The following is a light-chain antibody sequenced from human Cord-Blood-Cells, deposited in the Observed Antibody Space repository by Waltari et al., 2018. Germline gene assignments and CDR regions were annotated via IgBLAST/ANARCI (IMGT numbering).Light chain of an antibody. J-gene: IGLJ1*01. V-gene: IGLV2-14*01. CDR3: SSYTSSSTLDV. Sequence: QSALTQPASVSGSPGQSTTISCTGTRSAVGGYNYVPWYQQHPGKAPKLMIYEVSNRPSGVSNRFSGSKSGNTASLTISGLQAEDEADYYCSSYTSSSTLDVFGTGTKVTVL. CDR2: EVS. CDR1: RSAVGGYNY.